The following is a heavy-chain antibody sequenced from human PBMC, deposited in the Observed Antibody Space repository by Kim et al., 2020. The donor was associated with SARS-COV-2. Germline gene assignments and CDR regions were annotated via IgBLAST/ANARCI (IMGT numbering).Heavy chain of an antibody. CDR1: GFTFSSYG. D-gene: IGHD3-22*01. Sequence: GGSLRLSCAASGFTFSSYGMHWVRQAPGKGLEWVAVISYDGSNKYYADSVKGRFTISRDNSKNTLYLQMNSLRAEDTAVYYCARDGFLSGYYYDSSGYYYGFDYWGQGTLVTVSS. CDR3: ARDGFLSGYYYDSSGYYYGFDY. J-gene: IGHJ4*02. CDR2: ISYDGSNK. V-gene: IGHV3-33*05.